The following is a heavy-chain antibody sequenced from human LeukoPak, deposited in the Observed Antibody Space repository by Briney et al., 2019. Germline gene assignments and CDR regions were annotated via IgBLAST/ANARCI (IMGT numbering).Heavy chain of an antibody. CDR2: IKQDGSEK. CDR3: ARDLCSSTSCYSDY. Sequence: GGSLRLSCAASGFTFSSNWMSWVRQAPGKGLEWVANIKQDGSEKYYVDSVKGRFTISRDNAKNSLYLQMNSLRAEDTAVYYCARDLCSSTSCYSDYWGQGTLVTVSS. V-gene: IGHV3-7*01. J-gene: IGHJ4*02. CDR1: GFTFSSNW. D-gene: IGHD2-2*01.